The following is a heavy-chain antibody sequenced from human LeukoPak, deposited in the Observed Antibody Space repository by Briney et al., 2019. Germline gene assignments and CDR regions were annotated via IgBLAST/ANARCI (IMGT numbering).Heavy chain of an antibody. J-gene: IGHJ4*02. CDR2: IYYSGST. V-gene: IGHV4-61*01. CDR3: ARDSPGLLRGGYFDY. D-gene: IGHD3-22*01. CDR1: GGSVSSGSYY. Sequence: SETLSLTCTVSGGSVSSGSYYWSWIRQPPGKGLEWIGYIYYSGSTNYNPSLKSRVTISVDTSKNQFSLKLSSVTAADTAVYYCARDSPGLLRGGYFDYWGRGTLVTVSS.